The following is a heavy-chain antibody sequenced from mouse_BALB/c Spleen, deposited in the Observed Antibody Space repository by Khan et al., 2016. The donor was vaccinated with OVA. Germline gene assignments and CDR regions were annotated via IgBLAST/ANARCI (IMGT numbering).Heavy chain of an antibody. V-gene: IGHV9-3-1*01. J-gene: IGHJ1*01. Sequence: QIQLVQSGPELKKPGETVKISCKASGYTFTNYGMNWVKQAPGKGLKWMGWINTYTGEPTYADDFKGRFAFSLETSANTAYLQINNLKNEDTATYFRARSASYGFFDVWGAGTTVTVSS. CDR1: GYTFTNYG. CDR3: ARSASYGFFDV. CDR2: INTYTGEP. D-gene: IGHD6-1*01.